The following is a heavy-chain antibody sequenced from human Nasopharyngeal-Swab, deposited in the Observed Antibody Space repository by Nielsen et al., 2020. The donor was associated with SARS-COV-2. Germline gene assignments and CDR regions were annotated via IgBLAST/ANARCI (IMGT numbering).Heavy chain of an antibody. J-gene: IGHJ5*02. Sequence: ASVKVSCKASGYTFTRYYIHWVRQAPGQGLEWMGIINPGGGSAGYSQNFQGRVTMTRDTSTSTVYMELSSLRSEDTAVYYCARGGDPREVVAATDCFDPWGQGTLVTVSS. D-gene: IGHD2-15*01. CDR1: GYTFTRYY. CDR3: ARGGDPREVVAATDCFDP. CDR2: INPGGGSA. V-gene: IGHV1-46*01.